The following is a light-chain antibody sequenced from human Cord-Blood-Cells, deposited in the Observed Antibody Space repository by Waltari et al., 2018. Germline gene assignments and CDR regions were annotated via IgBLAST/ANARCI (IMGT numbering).Light chain of an antibody. CDR1: SSDVGGYNF. J-gene: IGLJ2*01. CDR2: DVS. Sequence: QSALTQPASVSGSPGPSITISCTGTSSDVGGYNFFSWYQQHPGKAPKLMIYDVSNRPSGVSKRCSGSKSGNTASLTISGLQAEDEADYYCSSYTSSSTLVVFGGGTKLTVL. V-gene: IGLV2-14*01. CDR3: SSYTSSSTLVV.